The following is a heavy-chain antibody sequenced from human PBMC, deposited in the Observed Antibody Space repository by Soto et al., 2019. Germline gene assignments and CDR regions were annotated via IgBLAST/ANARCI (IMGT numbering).Heavy chain of an antibody. CDR1: GDSISGNF. CDR2: VHYSGST. CDR3: GRAKDRPLFDP. D-gene: IGHD2-15*01. J-gene: IGHJ5*02. Sequence: SETLSLTCTVSGDSISGNFWSWIRQPPGKELEWIGYVHYSGSTYYNPSLKSRVTMSRDMSKNQFSLKLSSVTAADTAVYYCGRAKDRPLFDPWGQGIWVTVSS. V-gene: IGHV4-59*01.